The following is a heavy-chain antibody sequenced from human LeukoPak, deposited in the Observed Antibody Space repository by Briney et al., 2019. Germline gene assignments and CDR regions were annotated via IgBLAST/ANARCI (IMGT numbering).Heavy chain of an antibody. CDR2: ILPNSGAT. V-gene: IGHV1-2*02. CDR3: ARDKGRDSGYDYDY. D-gene: IGHD5-12*01. Sequence: ASVKVSCKASGYTFTDYYLHWVRQAPGQGLGWVGWILPNSGATHYAQKFHGRLTMTRVTSISTDYMELTRLGSDDTAEYYCARDKGRDSGYDYDYWGQGTLVTASS. J-gene: IGHJ4*02. CDR1: GYTFTDYY.